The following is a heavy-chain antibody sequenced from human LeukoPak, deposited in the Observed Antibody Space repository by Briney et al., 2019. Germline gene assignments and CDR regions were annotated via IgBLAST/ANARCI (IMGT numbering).Heavy chain of an antibody. D-gene: IGHD1-26*01. J-gene: IGHJ5*02. CDR3: ARDPRGRYEDWFDP. CDR2: IYASGST. CDR1: GLSMTYDTYY. Sequence: SETLCLTCTVSGLSMTYDTYYWAWIRQPPGKGLEWIGSIYASGSTYYSPSLKSRVIISMDTSKNHFSLTLSAVTAADAAVYYCARDPRGRYEDWFDPWGQGTLVTVSS. V-gene: IGHV4-39*07.